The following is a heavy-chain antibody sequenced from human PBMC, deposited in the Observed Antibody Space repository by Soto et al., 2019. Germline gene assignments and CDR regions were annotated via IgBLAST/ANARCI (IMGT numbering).Heavy chain of an antibody. Sequence: GGSLRLSCAASGFTFNTYAMNWVRQAPGKGLEWVSGISGSGETTFYAGSVKGRFTISRDNSKNTLYLQLNSLRAEDAALYYCAKVHTPIGVIITTAFDIWGQGTVVTVSS. CDR2: ISGSGETT. V-gene: IGHV3-23*01. J-gene: IGHJ3*02. CDR1: GFTFNTYA. D-gene: IGHD3-22*01. CDR3: AKVHTPIGVIITTAFDI.